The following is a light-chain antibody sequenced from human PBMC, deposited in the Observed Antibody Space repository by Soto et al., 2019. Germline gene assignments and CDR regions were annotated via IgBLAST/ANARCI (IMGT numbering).Light chain of an antibody. J-gene: IGLJ1*01. CDR1: SSDVGGYNA. CDR2: DVS. V-gene: IGLV2-14*01. Sequence: QSVLTQPASVSVAPGQSITISCTGTSSDVGGYNAVSWYQQHPGKAPKLMIYDVSNRPSGVSARVSGSKSGSTASLTISGLQAEDEADYYCSSYARSSLYVFGHGTKLTAL. CDR3: SSYARSSLYV.